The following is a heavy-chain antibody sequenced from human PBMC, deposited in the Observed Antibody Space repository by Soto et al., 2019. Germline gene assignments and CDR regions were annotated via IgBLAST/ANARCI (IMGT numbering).Heavy chain of an antibody. CDR3: ARERDEDIIVLIASCLRYRMGV. D-gene: IGHD2-15*01. J-gene: IGHJ6*02. CDR2: ISSRSSYI. V-gene: IGHV3-21*01. CDR1: GFTFSRYT. Sequence: GGSLKLSCAASGFTFSRYTMNWVRQSPGKGLEWVSSISSRSSYISYADSVRGRFTVSRDNAKNSLFLQINSLRAEDSAVYYCARERDEDIIVLIASCLRYRMGVSGPGT.